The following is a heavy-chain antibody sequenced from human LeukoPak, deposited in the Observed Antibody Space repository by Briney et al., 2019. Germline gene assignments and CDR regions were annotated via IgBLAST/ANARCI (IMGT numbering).Heavy chain of an antibody. J-gene: IGHJ4*02. V-gene: IGHV1-18*01. Sequence: ASVKVSCKASGYTFTSYGISWVRQAPGQGLEWMGWISAYNGNTNYAQKLQGRVTMTTDTSTSTAYMELRSLRSDDTAVYYCARSPGIAVAGPRSENFDYWGQGTLVTASS. D-gene: IGHD6-19*01. CDR3: ARSPGIAVAGPRSENFDY. CDR1: GYTFTSYG. CDR2: ISAYNGNT.